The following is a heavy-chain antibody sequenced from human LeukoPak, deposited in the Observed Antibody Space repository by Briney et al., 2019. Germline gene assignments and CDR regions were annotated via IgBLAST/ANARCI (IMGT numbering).Heavy chain of an antibody. CDR1: GFTFSSYA. D-gene: IGHD3-22*01. Sequence: GGSLRLSCAASGFTFSSYAMSWVRQAPGKGLEWVSAISGSGGSTYYADSVKGRFTISRDNSKNTLYLQMNSLRAEDTAVSYCATSPGSYYDSSGSGIDIWGQGTMVTVSS. CDR2: ISGSGGST. CDR3: ATSPGSYYDSSGSGIDI. V-gene: IGHV3-23*01. J-gene: IGHJ3*02.